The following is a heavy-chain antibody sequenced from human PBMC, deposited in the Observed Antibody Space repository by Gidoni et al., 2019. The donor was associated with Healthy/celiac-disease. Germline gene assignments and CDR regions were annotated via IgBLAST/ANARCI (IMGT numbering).Heavy chain of an antibody. Sequence: EVQLVESGGGVVRPGGSLRLSCAASGFPFADYGMSWVRQAPGKGLEWVSGINWNGGSTGYADSVKGRFTISRDNAKNSLYLQMNSLRAEDTALYYCARIPSPNPFYYFDYWGQGTLVTVSS. CDR1: GFPFADYG. V-gene: IGHV3-20*04. J-gene: IGHJ4*02. CDR3: ARIPSPNPFYYFDY. CDR2: INWNGGST. D-gene: IGHD3-3*02.